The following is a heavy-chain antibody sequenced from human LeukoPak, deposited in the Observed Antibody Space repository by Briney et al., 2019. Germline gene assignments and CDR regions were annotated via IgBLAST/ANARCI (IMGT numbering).Heavy chain of an antibody. CDR1: GESISGFY. V-gene: IGHV4-59*12. J-gene: IGHJ4*02. D-gene: IGHD6-19*01. CDR3: ARDRENSSGWYGGSWTF. Sequence: PSETLSLTCTVSGESISGFYWTWIRQPPGKGLEWIGYIYYSGSTNYNPSLKSRVTISVDTSKNQFSLKLSSVTAADTAVYYCARDRENSSGWYGGSWTFWGQGTLVTVSS. CDR2: IYYSGST.